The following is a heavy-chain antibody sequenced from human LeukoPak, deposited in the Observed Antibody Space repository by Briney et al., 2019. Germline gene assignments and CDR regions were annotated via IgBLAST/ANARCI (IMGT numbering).Heavy chain of an antibody. J-gene: IGHJ4*02. Sequence: GGSLRLSCAASGFTFSSYGMHWVRQAPGKGLEWVAFIRYDGSNKYYADSVKGRFTISRDNSKNTLYLQMNSLRAEDTAVYYCARGPSRFDFWSGYHPPPPYYFDYWGQGTLVTVSS. D-gene: IGHD3-3*01. CDR1: GFTFSSYG. CDR2: IRYDGSNK. V-gene: IGHV3-30*02. CDR3: ARGPSRFDFWSGYHPPPPYYFDY.